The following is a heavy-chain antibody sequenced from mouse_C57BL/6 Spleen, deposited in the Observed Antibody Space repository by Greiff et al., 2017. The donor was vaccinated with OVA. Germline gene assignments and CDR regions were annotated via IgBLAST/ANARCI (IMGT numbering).Heavy chain of an antibody. D-gene: IGHD1-1*01. CDR3: AILTTVVVRDYYAMDY. V-gene: IGHV1-47*01. CDR2: FHPYNDDT. Sequence: VQLVESGAELVKPGASVKMSCKASGYTFTTYPIEWMKQNHGKSLEWIGNFHPYNDDTKYNEKFKGKATLTVEKSSSTVYLELSRLTSDDSAVYYCAILTTVVVRDYYAMDYWGQGTSVTVSS. CDR1: GYTFTTYP. J-gene: IGHJ4*01.